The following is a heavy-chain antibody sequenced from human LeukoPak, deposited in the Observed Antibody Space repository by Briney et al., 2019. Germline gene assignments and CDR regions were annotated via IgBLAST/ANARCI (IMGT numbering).Heavy chain of an antibody. J-gene: IGHJ4*02. CDR2: IWYDGSNK. D-gene: IGHD2-21*02. Sequence: GGSLRLSCAASGFTFSSYGMQWVRQAPGKGLDWVAGIWYDGSNKNYADSVKGRFTISRDNSKNTLFLQMDSLRAEDTAVYYCGRVYCGGNCYSPPLPDYWGQGTLVTVSA. CDR1: GFTFSSYG. V-gene: IGHV3-33*01. CDR3: GRVYCGGNCYSPPLPDY.